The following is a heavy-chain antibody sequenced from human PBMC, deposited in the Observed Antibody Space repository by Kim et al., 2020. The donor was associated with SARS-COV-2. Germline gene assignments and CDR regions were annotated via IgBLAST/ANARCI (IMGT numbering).Heavy chain of an antibody. V-gene: IGHV1-69*13. CDR2: IIPIFGTA. J-gene: IGHJ3*02. CDR3: ARVGDYYDSSGYPSGAFDI. CDR1: GGTFSSYA. Sequence: SVKVSCKASGGTFSSYAISWVRQAPGQGLEWMGGIIPIFGTANYAQKFQGRVTITADESTSTAYMELSSLRSDDTAVYYCARVGDYYDSSGYPSGAFDIWGQGTMVTVSS. D-gene: IGHD3-22*01.